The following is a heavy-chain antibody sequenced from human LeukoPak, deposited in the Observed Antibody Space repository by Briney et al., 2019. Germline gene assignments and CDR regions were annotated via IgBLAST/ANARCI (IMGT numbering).Heavy chain of an antibody. CDR1: GGSISTYY. CDR3: EIVGATILRGYFDY. Sequence: SETLSLTCTVSGGSISTYYWSWIRQPPGKGLEWIGYIYYGGSTNYNPSLKSRVTISVDTSKNQFSLKLSSVTAADTAVYYCEIVGATILRGYFDYWGQGTLVTVSS. V-gene: IGHV4-59*08. J-gene: IGHJ4*02. D-gene: IGHD1-26*01. CDR2: IYYGGST.